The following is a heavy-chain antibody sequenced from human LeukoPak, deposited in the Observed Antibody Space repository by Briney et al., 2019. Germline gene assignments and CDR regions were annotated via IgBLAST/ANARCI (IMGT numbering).Heavy chain of an antibody. CDR1: GGTFSSYT. V-gene: IGHV1-69*04. D-gene: IGHD6-19*01. CDR2: IIPILGIA. J-gene: IGHJ4*02. Sequence: ASVKVSCKASGGTFSSYTISWVRQAPGQGLEWMGRIIPILGIANYAQKFQGRVTITADKSTSTACMELSSLRSEDTAVYYCARDGVAGKDYFDYWGQGTLVTVSS. CDR3: ARDGVAGKDYFDY.